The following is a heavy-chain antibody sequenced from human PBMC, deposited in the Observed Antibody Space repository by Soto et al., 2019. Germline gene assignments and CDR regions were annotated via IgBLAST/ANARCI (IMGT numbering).Heavy chain of an antibody. CDR3: AGDGTTKKDSSSSVPD. CDR2: INAGNGNT. CDR1: GYTFTSYA. Sequence: GASVKVSCKASGYTFTSYAMHWVRQAPGQRLEWMGWINAGNGNTKYSQKFQGRVTITRYTSASTAYMELSSLRSEDTAVYYCAGDGTTKKDSSSSVPDWGQGTLVTVSS. J-gene: IGHJ4*02. D-gene: IGHD6-13*01. V-gene: IGHV1-3*01.